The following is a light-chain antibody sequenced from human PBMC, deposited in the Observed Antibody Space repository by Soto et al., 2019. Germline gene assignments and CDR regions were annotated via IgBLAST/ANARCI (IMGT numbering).Light chain of an antibody. V-gene: IGKV3-15*01. CDR1: QSVSDN. CDR2: GAS. J-gene: IGKJ2*01. Sequence: EILMTQSPATLSVSPGERATLSWRGGQSVSDNLAWYQQRPGQSPRLLIYGASSRASGVPASFSGSGSGTEFSLTINSLKSQDFAAYYCQHYHNWPPYTFGQGTKVDI. CDR3: QHYHNWPPYT.